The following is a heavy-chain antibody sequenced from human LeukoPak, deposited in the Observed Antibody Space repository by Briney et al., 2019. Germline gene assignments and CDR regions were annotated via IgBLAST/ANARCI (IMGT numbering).Heavy chain of an antibody. J-gene: IGHJ4*02. CDR2: IGSSSSYI. D-gene: IGHD3-16*01. V-gene: IGHV3-21*01. CDR1: GFTFSSYS. CDR3: ASGYSFGY. Sequence: GGSLRLSCAASGFTFSSYSMNWVRQAPGKGLEWVSSIGSSSSYIYYADSVKGRFTISRDNAKNSLYLQMNSLRAEDTAVYYCASGYSFGYWGQGTLVTVSS.